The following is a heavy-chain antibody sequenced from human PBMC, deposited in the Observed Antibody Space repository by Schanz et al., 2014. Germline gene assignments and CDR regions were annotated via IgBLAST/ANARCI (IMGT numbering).Heavy chain of an antibody. CDR2: INPKTGVT. J-gene: IGHJ6*02. Sequence: QVQLVQSGAEVKKPGASVMVSCKASGYTFSGYYIHWVRQAPGQGLEWMGWINPKTGVTDYAHKFQGRVTMTRDTSLSTVYMEMRSLRSDDTAVYSCARDQSRQMELRVYQDYGLDVWGQGTTVTVSS. CDR3: ARDQSRQMELRVYQDYGLDV. D-gene: IGHD1-7*01. V-gene: IGHV1-2*07. CDR1: GYTFSGYY.